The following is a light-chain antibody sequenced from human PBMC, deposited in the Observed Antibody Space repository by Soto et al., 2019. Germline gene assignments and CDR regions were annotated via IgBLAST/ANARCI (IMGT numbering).Light chain of an antibody. J-gene: IGKJ4*01. CDR3: HQYFRSPLT. CDR1: QNILYSSNNKNS. V-gene: IGKV4-1*01. Sequence: DIVMTQSPEALAVSLGERATINWKSSQNILYSSNNKNSLSWYQQKPGQPPKLLISWASTRESGVPERFTGSGSGTDSTLIISSLQAEDVEVYYCHQYFRSPLTFGGGTKVDIK. CDR2: WAS.